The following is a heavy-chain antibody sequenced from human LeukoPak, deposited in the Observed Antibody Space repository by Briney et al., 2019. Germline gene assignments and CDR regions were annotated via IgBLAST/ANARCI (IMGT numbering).Heavy chain of an antibody. J-gene: IGHJ5*02. Sequence: ASVKVSCKASGYSFTSNYIHWVRQALGQGLEWMGMIYPRDGSTSYAQKFQGRVTMTRDTSTSTAYMELRSLRSDDTAVYYCARDLGYCSRGSCSYWFDPWGQGTLVIVSS. CDR1: GYSFTSNY. CDR2: IYPRDGST. CDR3: ARDLGYCSRGSCSYWFDP. V-gene: IGHV1-46*01. D-gene: IGHD2-15*01.